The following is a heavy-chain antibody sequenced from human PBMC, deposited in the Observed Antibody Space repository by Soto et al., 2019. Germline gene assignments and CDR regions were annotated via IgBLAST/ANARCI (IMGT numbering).Heavy chain of an antibody. J-gene: IGHJ4*02. V-gene: IGHV1-2*02. CDR3: ARGDYGTGGYPFPYFDY. D-gene: IGHD2-8*02. Sequence: ASVKVSCKASGYSFTGYYIHWVRQAPGQGLEWMGWINPDSGATNYAQNFQGRVTLTSDTSVSTASMDLTSLTSDDTAVYYCARGDYGTGGYPFPYFDYWGQGTLVTVSS. CDR1: GYSFTGYY. CDR2: INPDSGAT.